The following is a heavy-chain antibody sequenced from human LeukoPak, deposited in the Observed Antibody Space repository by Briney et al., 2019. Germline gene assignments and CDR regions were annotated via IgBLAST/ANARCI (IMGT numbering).Heavy chain of an antibody. J-gene: IGHJ3*02. CDR3: ARGFYSGSHSAAFDI. Sequence: QSGGSLRLSCAASGFTFSSYGMHWVRQAPGKGLEWVAVIWYDGSNKYYADSVKGRFTISRDNSKNTLYLQMNSLRAEDTAVYYCARGFYSGSHSAAFDIWGQGTMVTVSS. V-gene: IGHV3-33*08. D-gene: IGHD1-26*01. CDR1: GFTFSSYG. CDR2: IWYDGSNK.